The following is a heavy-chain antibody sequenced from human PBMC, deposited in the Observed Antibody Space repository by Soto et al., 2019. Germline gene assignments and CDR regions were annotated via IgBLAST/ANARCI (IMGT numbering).Heavy chain of an antibody. V-gene: IGHV3-23*01. J-gene: IGHJ3*02. Sequence: GGSLRLSCAASGFTFSSYAMSWVRQAPGKGLEWVSAISGSGGSTYYADSVKGRFTISRDNSKNTLYLQMNSLRAEDTAVYYCAKQEGGAASVVDAFYIWGQGTMVTVSS. CDR2: ISGSGGST. D-gene: IGHD6-13*01. CDR3: AKQEGGAASVVDAFYI. CDR1: GFTFSSYA.